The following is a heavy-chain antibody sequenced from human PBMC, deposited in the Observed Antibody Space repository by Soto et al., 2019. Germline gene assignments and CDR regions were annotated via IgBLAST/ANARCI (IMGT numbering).Heavy chain of an antibody. D-gene: IGHD4-17*01. CDR1: GFTFSTHS. CDR2: ISSSSSSI. J-gene: IGHJ5*02. CDR3: AGAPYGDNNWFDP. Sequence: EVQLVESGGGLVQPGGSLRLSCAASGFTFSTHSMNWVRQAPGKGLEWVSYISSSSSSIHYADSVKGRFTISRDNAKNSLYLQMNSLRAEDTAVYYCAGAPYGDNNWFDPWGQGTLVTVSS. V-gene: IGHV3-48*01.